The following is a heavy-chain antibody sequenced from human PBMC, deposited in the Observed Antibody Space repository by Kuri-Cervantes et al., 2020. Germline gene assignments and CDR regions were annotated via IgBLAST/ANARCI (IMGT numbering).Heavy chain of an antibody. J-gene: IGHJ4*02. CDR2: ISCSSSYI. V-gene: IGHV3-21*01. Sequence: GESLKISCAASGFTVSSNYMSWVRQAPGKGLEWVSSISCSSSYIYYADSVKGRFTISRDNAKNSLYLQMNSLRAEDTVVYYCARALGGSDGTDYWGQGTLVTVSS. D-gene: IGHD3-16*01. CDR1: GFTVSSNY. CDR3: ARALGGSDGTDY.